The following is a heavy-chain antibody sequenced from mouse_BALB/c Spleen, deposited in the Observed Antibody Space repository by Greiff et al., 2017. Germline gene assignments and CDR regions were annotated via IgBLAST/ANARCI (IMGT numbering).Heavy chain of an antibody. CDR2: INPYNDGT. CDR3: ARGDDYDVLFAY. V-gene: IGHV1-14*01. J-gene: IGHJ3*01. D-gene: IGHD2-4*01. CDR1: GYTFTSYV. Sequence: VQLQQSGPELVKPGASVKMSCTASGYTFTSYVMHWVKQKPGQGLEWIGYINPYNDGTKYNEKFKGMAIRTSDKSSSIAYMELSSLTSEDSAVYYCARGDDYDVLFAYWGQGTLVTVSA.